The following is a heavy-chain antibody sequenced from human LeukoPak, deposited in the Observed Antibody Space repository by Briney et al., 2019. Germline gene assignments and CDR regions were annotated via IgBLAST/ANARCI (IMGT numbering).Heavy chain of an antibody. CDR3: ARERGSGSYYPSYYMDV. Sequence: PGGSLRLSCAASGFTFSSYAMSWVRQAPGKGLEWVSAISGSGGSTYYADSVKGRFTISRDNSKNTLYLQMNSLRAEDTAVYYCARERGSGSYYPSYYMDVWGKGTTVTVSS. J-gene: IGHJ6*03. CDR2: ISGSGGST. D-gene: IGHD3-10*01. CDR1: GFTFSSYA. V-gene: IGHV3-23*01.